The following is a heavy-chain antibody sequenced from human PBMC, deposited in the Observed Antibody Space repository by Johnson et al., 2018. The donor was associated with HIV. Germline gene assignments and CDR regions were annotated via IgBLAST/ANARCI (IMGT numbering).Heavy chain of an antibody. CDR3: AKEGGYCSSSSCYGDAFDI. CDR1: GFTLSNYG. Sequence: QVQLVESGGGVVQSGRSLRLSCAASGFTLSNYGMHWVRQAPGKGLEWVALIWYDGSNRYYADSVKGRFTISRDNSQNMLYLEVNSLRAEDTAVYYCAKEGGYCSSSSCYGDAFDIWGQGTMVTVSS. J-gene: IGHJ3*02. V-gene: IGHV3-33*06. CDR2: IWYDGSNR. D-gene: IGHD2-2*01.